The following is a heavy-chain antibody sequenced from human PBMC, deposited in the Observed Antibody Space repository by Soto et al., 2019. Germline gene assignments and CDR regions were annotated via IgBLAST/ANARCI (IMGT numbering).Heavy chain of an antibody. J-gene: IGHJ6*02. CDR2: ISGSGGST. Sequence: GGSLRLSCAASGFTFSSYAMSWVRQAPGKGLEWVSAISGSGGSTYYADSVKGRFTISRDNSKNTLYLQMNSLRAEDTAVYYCAKVRDYDFWSGYNYYYYYGMDVWGQGTTVTVSS. D-gene: IGHD3-3*01. CDR1: GFTFSSYA. V-gene: IGHV3-23*01. CDR3: AKVRDYDFWSGYNYYYYYGMDV.